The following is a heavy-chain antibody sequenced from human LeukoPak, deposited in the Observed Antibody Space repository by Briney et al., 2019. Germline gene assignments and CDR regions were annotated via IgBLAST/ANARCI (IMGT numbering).Heavy chain of an antibody. CDR1: GGSISSYY. D-gene: IGHD3-22*01. J-gene: IGHJ3*02. Sequence: SETLSLTCTVPGGSISSYYWTWIRQPPGKGLEWIGEINHSGSNNYNPSLKSRVTISVDTSKNQFCLKLSSVTAADTAVYYCAMTDYYDSSGYYSTHRFFDIWGQGTMVTVSS. V-gene: IGHV4-34*01. CDR3: AMTDYYDSSGYYSTHRFFDI. CDR2: INHSGSN.